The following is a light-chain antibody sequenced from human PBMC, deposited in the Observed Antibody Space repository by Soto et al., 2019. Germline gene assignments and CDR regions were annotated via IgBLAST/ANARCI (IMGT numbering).Light chain of an antibody. J-gene: IGKJ4*01. CDR3: QQFNTWPPVT. CDR2: GAY. Sequence: EIVMTQSPATLSVSPGERVTLSCRASQSVSSNLAWYQQKPGQAPRLLIFGAYSRATGIPARFSGTVSGTEFTLTISSLQSEDFALYYCQQFNTWPPVTFGGGTKVDIK. CDR1: QSVSSN. V-gene: IGKV3-15*01.